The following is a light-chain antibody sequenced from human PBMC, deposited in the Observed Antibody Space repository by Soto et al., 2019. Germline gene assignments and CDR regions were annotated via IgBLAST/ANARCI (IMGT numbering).Light chain of an antibody. CDR2: DVS. CDR3: ISYTRSSTLGV. CDR1: SSDVGGYNY. V-gene: IGLV2-14*01. Sequence: QSALTQPASVSGSPGQSITISCTGTSSDVGGYNYVSWYQQHPGKAPKLMIYDVSNRPSGVSNRFSGSKSGNTASLTISGLQAGDEADYCCISYTRSSTLGVFGTGTKLTVL. J-gene: IGLJ1*01.